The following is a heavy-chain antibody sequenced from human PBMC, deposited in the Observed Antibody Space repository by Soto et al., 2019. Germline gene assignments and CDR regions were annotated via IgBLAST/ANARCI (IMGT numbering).Heavy chain of an antibody. D-gene: IGHD3-3*01. CDR3: ATNVNLDFWSGYPGASRMDV. V-gene: IGHV1-24*01. CDR1: GYTLTELS. J-gene: IGHJ6*02. Sequence: ASVKVSCKVSGYTLTELSMHWVRQAPGKGLEWMGGFDPEDGETIYAQKFQGRVTMTEDTSTDTAYMELSSLRSEDTAVYYCATNVNLDFWSGYPGASRMDVWGQGTTVTV. CDR2: FDPEDGET.